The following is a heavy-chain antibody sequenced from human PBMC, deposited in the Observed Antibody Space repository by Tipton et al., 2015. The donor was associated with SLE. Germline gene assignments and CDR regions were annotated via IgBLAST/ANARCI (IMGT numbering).Heavy chain of an antibody. Sequence: TLSLTCAVYGGSFSGYYWSWIRQPPGKGLEYIGEINHRGSTNYNPSLKSRATISVDTSKNQFSLKLSSVTAADTAVYYCARGLVAARRGPDYWGQGTLVTVSS. D-gene: IGHD6-6*01. CDR2: INHRGST. CDR1: GGSFSGYY. CDR3: ARGLVAARRGPDY. J-gene: IGHJ4*02. V-gene: IGHV4-34*01.